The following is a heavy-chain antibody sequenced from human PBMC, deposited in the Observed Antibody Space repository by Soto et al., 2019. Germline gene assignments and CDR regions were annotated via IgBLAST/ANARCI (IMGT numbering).Heavy chain of an antibody. D-gene: IGHD2-2*01. CDR3: AKDNCISNSCYRLYNWFDP. CDR2: ISYGGSNK. CDR1: GFTFSSYG. V-gene: IGHV3-30*18. J-gene: IGHJ5*02. Sequence: GSLRLSCAASGFTFSSYGMHWVRQAPGKGLEWVAVISYGGSNKYYADSVKGRFTISRDNSKNTLYLQMNNLRAEDTAVYYCAKDNCISNSCYRLYNWFDPWGQGTLVTVS.